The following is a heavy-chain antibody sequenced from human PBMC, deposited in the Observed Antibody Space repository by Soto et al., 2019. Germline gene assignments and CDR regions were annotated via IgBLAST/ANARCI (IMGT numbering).Heavy chain of an antibody. CDR3: VRIIVVVPAAIWGIDYYYYYMDV. Sequence: SETLSLTCTVSGGSISSGGYYWSRIRQHPGKGLEWIGYIYYSGSTYYNPSLKSRVTISVDTSKNQFSLKLSSVTAADTAVYYRVRIIVVVPAAIWGIDYYYYYMDVWGKGTTVTVSS. D-gene: IGHD2-2*01. CDR2: IYYSGST. CDR1: GGSISSGGYY. J-gene: IGHJ6*03. V-gene: IGHV4-31*03.